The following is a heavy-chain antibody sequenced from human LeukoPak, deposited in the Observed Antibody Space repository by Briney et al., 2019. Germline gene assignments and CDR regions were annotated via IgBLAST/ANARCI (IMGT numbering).Heavy chain of an antibody. CDR1: GYSFADYW. J-gene: IGHJ4*02. CDR3: TSRIRAPDGYSYDYFDY. V-gene: IGHV5-10-1*01. D-gene: IGHD5-24*01. CDR2: IDPSDSYT. Sequence: GESLKISCKGSGYSFADYWISWVRQMPGKGLEWMGRIDPSDSYTNYSPSFQGHVALSVDKSISTAYLQWSSLKASDTAMYYCTSRIRAPDGYSYDYFDYWGQGTLVTVSS.